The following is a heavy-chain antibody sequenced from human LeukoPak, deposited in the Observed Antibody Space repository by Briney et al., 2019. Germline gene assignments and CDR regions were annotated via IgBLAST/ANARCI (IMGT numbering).Heavy chain of an antibody. CDR2: IYYSGST. Sequence: SETLSLTCTVSGGSISSSSYYWGWIRQPPGKGLEWIGSIYYSGSTYYNPSLKSRVTISVDTSKNQFSLKLSSVTAADTAVYYCARHAKPLGYCSSTSCYSPYFDYWGQGTLVTVSS. D-gene: IGHD2-2*02. V-gene: IGHV4-39*01. CDR3: ARHAKPLGYCSSTSCYSPYFDY. CDR1: GGSISSSSYY. J-gene: IGHJ4*02.